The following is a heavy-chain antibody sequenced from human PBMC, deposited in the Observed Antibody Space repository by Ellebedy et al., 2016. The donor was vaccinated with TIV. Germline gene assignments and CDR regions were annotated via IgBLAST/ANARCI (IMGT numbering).Heavy chain of an antibody. Sequence: GESLKISCAASGFTFSSYAMSWVRQAPGKGLEWVSSISGSAGSTYYAGSVKGRFTISRDNSTNTLYLRMNRLRAEDTAVYYCAKDFIYGEYADSWGQGTLVTVSS. V-gene: IGHV3-23*01. CDR1: GFTFSSYA. CDR3: AKDFIYGEYADS. CDR2: ISGSAGST. D-gene: IGHD4-17*01. J-gene: IGHJ4*02.